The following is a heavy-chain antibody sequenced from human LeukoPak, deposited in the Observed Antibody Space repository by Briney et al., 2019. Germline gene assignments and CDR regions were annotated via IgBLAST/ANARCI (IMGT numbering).Heavy chain of an antibody. Sequence: SVKVSCKASGGSFSSYTISWVRQAPGQGLEWMGGIIPIFQTASYAQKFQGRVTITADKSTNTAYMELTNLRSEDTAVHYCASLAYCGGDCYSLPFDIWGQGTMVTVSS. D-gene: IGHD2-21*02. CDR1: GGSFSSYT. CDR3: ASLAYCGGDCYSLPFDI. CDR2: IIPIFQTA. V-gene: IGHV1-69*06. J-gene: IGHJ3*02.